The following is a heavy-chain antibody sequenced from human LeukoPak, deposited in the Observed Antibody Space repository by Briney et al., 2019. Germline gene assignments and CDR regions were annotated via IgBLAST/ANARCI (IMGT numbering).Heavy chain of an antibody. J-gene: IGHJ4*02. V-gene: IGHV1-18*01. CDR1: GYTFTSHG. CDR2: ISAYNGNT. CDR3: ARGPPHIAAAGFDY. D-gene: IGHD6-13*01. Sequence: ASVKVSCKASGYTFTSHGISWVRQAPGQGLEWMGWISAYNGNTNYAQKLQGRVTMTTDTSTSTAYMELRSLRSDDTAVYYCARGPPHIAAAGFDYWGQGTLVTVSS.